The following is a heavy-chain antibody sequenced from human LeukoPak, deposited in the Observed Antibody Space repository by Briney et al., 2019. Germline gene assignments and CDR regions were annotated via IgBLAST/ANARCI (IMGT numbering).Heavy chain of an antibody. CDR3: ARGARKGDDYGGFFDY. Sequence: PGGSLRLSCAASGFTFSNYAMHWVRQAPGKGLEYVSTITSNGGSTYYANSVKGRFTISRDNSKNTLYLQMGSLRAEDTAVYYCARGARKGDDYGGFFDYWGQGTLVTVSS. D-gene: IGHD4-23*01. CDR2: ITSNGGST. V-gene: IGHV3-64*01. J-gene: IGHJ4*02. CDR1: GFTFSNYA.